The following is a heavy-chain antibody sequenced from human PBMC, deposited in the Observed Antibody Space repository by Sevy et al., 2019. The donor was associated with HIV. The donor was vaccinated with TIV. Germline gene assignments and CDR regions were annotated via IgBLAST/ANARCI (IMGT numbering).Heavy chain of an antibody. CDR1: GFTFSDYF. CDR3: ARENRHCTNGICYGYYGMDV. J-gene: IGHJ6*02. CDR2: ISLSGSTI. Sequence: GGSLRLSCAASGFTFSDYFMSWIRQAPGKGLEWISYISLSGSTIYYADSVKGRFTISRDNAKNSLYLQMNSLRAEDTAVYYCARENRHCTNGICYGYYGMDVWGQGTTVTVS. V-gene: IGHV3-11*01. D-gene: IGHD2-8*01.